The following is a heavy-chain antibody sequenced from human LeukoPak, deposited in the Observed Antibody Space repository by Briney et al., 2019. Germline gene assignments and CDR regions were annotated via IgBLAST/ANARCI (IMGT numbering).Heavy chain of an antibody. V-gene: IGHV4-59*01. CDR3: ARAWSRSGGSCYSPAGCDC. D-gene: IGHD2-15*01. CDR1: GGSISSSY. Sequence: SETLSLTCAVSGGSISSSYWSWIRQPPGKGLEWVGYIYYRGSTNYNPSLKSRVTISVDTSKNQFSLKLSSVTAADTAVYYCARAWSRSGGSCYSPAGCDCWGQGTQVSDSS. CDR2: IYYRGST. J-gene: IGHJ4*02.